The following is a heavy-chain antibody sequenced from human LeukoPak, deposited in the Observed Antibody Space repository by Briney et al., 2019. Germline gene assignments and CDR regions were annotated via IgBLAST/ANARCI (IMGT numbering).Heavy chain of an antibody. CDR2: ISSTGAYI. Sequence: GGSLRLACATSGFIFSSDSMIWVRQAPGKGLEWVSSISSTGAYIYYADSLKGRFTISRDNAKNSLYLQMNSLRADDTAVYYCARGLAAAGTRGPYWGQGTLVTVSS. CDR1: GFIFSSDS. CDR3: ARGLAAAGTRGPY. J-gene: IGHJ4*02. D-gene: IGHD6-13*01. V-gene: IGHV3-21*01.